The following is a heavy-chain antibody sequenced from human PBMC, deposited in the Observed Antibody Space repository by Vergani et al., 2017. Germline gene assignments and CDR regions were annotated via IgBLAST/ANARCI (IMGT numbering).Heavy chain of an antibody. CDR1: GATFRSNT. CDR3: ARDPRGYGGDPEDYYYGMDV. V-gene: IGHV1-69*08. J-gene: IGHJ6*02. D-gene: IGHD2-21*02. Sequence: QVQLVQSGAEVKKPGSSVKVSCKASGATFRSNTISWVRQAPGQGLEWMGRIIPILGIANYAQKFQGRVTITADKSTSTAYMELSSLRSQDTAVYYCARDPRGYGGDPEDYYYGMDVWGQGTTVTVSS. CDR2: IIPILGIA.